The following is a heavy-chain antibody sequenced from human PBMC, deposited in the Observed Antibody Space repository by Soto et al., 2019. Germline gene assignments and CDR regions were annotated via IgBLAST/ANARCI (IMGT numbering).Heavy chain of an antibody. D-gene: IGHD3-3*02. Sequence: QVQLQESGPGLVKPSETLSLTCTVSGGSISSYYWSWIRQPPGKGLEWIGHIYYSGSTNYNPSLTSRVALSVDTSKNQSSLKLSSVTAADTAVYYCAREGVLGRGFDYWGQGTLVTVSS. CDR3: AREGVLGRGFDY. J-gene: IGHJ4*02. CDR2: IYYSGST. CDR1: GGSISSYY. V-gene: IGHV4-59*08.